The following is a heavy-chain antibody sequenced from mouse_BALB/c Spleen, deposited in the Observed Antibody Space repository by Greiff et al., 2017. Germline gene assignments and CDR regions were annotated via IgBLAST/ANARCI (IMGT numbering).Heavy chain of an antibody. CDR3: ARLGMITTGYAMDY. CDR1: GYTFTSYW. V-gene: IGHV1-87*01. J-gene: IGHJ4*01. Sequence: VQLQQSGAELARPGASVKLSCKASGYTFTSYWMQWVKQRPGQGLEWIGAIYPGDGDTRYTQKFKGKATLTADKSSSTAYMQLSSLASEDSAVYYCARLGMITTGYAMDYWGQGTSVTVSS. CDR2: IYPGDGDT. D-gene: IGHD2-4*01.